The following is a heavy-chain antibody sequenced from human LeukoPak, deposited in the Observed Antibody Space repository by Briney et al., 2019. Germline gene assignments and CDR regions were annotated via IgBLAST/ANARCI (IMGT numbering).Heavy chain of an antibody. CDR3: ARGPYYDRSFGSLD. V-gene: IGHV3-23*01. CDR2: ISGSGGST. J-gene: IGHJ4*02. D-gene: IGHD3-22*01. Sequence: GGSLRLSCAASGFTFSSYAMSWVRQAPGKGLEWVSAISGSGGSTYYADSVKGRFTISGDNSKNTLYLQMNSLRAEDTAVYYCARGPYYDRSFGSLDWGQGTLVTVSS. CDR1: GFTFSSYA.